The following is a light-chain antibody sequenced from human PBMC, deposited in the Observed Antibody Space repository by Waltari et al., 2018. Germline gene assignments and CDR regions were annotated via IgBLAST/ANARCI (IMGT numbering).Light chain of an antibody. Sequence: QSALTQPASVSGSPGQSITIPCPGTSRAVGSYNYVPWYQQHPGKAPKLMIYDVSYRPSGVSNRFSGSKSGNTASLTISGLQAEDEADYYCSSYITTNTLELFGGGTSLTVL. CDR3: SSYITTNTLEL. CDR2: DVS. CDR1: SRAVGSYNY. J-gene: IGLJ2*01. V-gene: IGLV2-14*03.